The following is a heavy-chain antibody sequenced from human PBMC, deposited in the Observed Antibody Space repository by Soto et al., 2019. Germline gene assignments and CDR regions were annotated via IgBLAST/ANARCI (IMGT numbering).Heavy chain of an antibody. J-gene: IGHJ2*01. Sequence: EVQLVESGGGLVQPGRSLRLSCAASGFIFDDYAMHWVRQAPGKGLEWVSGLSWNSDNIGYADSVKGRFTISRDNAESSLYLQMNSLRSEDTALYYCAKGTGDYVSWYFDLWGGGTLVTVSS. CDR3: AKGTGDYVSWYFDL. CDR2: LSWNSDNI. CDR1: GFIFDDYA. D-gene: IGHD4-17*01. V-gene: IGHV3-9*01.